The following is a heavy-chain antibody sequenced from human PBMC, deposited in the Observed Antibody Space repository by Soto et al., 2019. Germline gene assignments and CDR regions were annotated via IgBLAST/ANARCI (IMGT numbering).Heavy chain of an antibody. CDR1: GFTFSSYA. V-gene: IGHV3-23*01. CDR2: ISGSGGST. J-gene: IGHJ4*02. CDR3: AKGDDYGDPLRPFDY. D-gene: IGHD4-17*01. Sequence: TGGSLRLSCAASGFTFSSYAMSWVRQAPGKGLEWVSAISGSGGSTYYADYVKGRFTISRDNSKNTLYLQMNSLRAEDTAVYYCAKGDDYGDPLRPFDYWGQGTLVTVSS.